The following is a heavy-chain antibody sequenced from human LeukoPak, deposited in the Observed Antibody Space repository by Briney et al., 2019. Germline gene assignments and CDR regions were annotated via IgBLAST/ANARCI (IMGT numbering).Heavy chain of an antibody. V-gene: IGHV3-9*01. CDR1: GFTFDDYA. CDR3: AKDIEDGIVGATNLDC. J-gene: IGHJ4*02. CDR2: ISWNSGSI. Sequence: PGGSLRLPCAASGFTFDDYAMHWVRQAPGKGLEWVSGISWNSGSIGYADSVKGRFTISRGNAKNSLYLQMNSLRAEDTALYYCAKDIEDGIVGATNLDCWGQGTLVTVSS. D-gene: IGHD1-26*01.